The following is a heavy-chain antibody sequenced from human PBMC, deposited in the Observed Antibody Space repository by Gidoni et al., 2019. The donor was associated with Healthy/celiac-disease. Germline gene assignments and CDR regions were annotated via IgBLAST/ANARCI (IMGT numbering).Heavy chain of an antibody. V-gene: IGHV3-7*01. CDR3: ARAAGTTYYYYYYMDV. J-gene: IGHJ6*03. CDR1: GFTFNKYW. Sequence: EVQLVESGGGLVQPGGSMRLSWAASGFTFNKYWMSWVRQAPGKGLEWVANIEQDGSEKYYVDSMRGRFTISRDNAENSLYLQMNSLRAEDTAVYYCARAAGTTYYYYYYMDVWGKGTTVTVSS. D-gene: IGHD1-7*01. CDR2: IEQDGSEK.